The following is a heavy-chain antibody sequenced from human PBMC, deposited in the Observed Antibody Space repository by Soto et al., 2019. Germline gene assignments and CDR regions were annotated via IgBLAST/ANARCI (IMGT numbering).Heavy chain of an antibody. CDR1: GGSISSGGYY. CDR3: ARHRGPAPVY. CDR2: IYYSGST. Sequence: SETLSLTCTVSGGSISSGGYYWSWIRQYPGKGLEWIGYIYYSGSTCYNPSLKSRLTISVDTSKNQFSLELSSVTAADTAVYYCARHRGPAPVYWGQGTLVTVSS. J-gene: IGHJ4*02. D-gene: IGHD3-10*01. V-gene: IGHV4-31*03.